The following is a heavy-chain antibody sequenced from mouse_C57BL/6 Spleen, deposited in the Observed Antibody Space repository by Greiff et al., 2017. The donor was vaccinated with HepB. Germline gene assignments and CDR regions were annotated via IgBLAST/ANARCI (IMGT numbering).Heavy chain of an antibody. CDR3: ARYTAQATAWFAY. CDR2: IHPNSGST. V-gene: IGHV1-64*01. J-gene: IGHJ3*01. Sequence: QVQLQQPGAELVKPGASVKLSCKASGYTFTSYWMHWVKQRPGQGLEWIGMIHPNSGSTNYNEKFKSKATLTVDKSSSTVYMQLSSLTSEDSAVYYCARYTAQATAWFAYWGQGTLVTVSA. CDR1: GYTFTSYW. D-gene: IGHD3-2*02.